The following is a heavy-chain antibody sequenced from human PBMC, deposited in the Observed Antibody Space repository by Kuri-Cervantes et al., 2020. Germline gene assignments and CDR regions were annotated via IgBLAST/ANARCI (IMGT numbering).Heavy chain of an antibody. CDR1: GYTFTSYD. D-gene: IGHD5-18*01. CDR2: MDPNSGNT. V-gene: IGHV1-8*01. CDR3: ARGGYRYGFPIFLFDY. Sequence: ASVKVSCKASGYTFTSYDINWVRQATGQGLEWMGWMDPNSGNTGYAQKFQGRVTMTRNTSISTAYMELSSLGSEDTAVYYCARGGYRYGFPIFLFDYWAREPWSPSPQ. J-gene: IGHJ4*02.